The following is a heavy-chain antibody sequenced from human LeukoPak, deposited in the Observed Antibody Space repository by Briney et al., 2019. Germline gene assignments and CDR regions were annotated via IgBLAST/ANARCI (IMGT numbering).Heavy chain of an antibody. CDR2: IRSKADNYAT. CDR1: GFSFSGSP. J-gene: IGHJ4*02. CDR3: TQSNY. V-gene: IGHV3-73*01. Sequence: GGSLRLSCAASGFSFSGSPILWVRQASGKGLEWVGRIRSKADNYATAYAASVQGRCTISRDDSKSTAYLQLNSLKTEDTAVYYCTQSNYWGQGALVTVSS.